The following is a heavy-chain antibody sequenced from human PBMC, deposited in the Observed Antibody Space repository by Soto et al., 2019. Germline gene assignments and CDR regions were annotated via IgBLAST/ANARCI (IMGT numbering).Heavy chain of an antibody. J-gene: IGHJ6*02. CDR1: GGSFSGYY. CDR2: INHSGST. CDR3: ARKQVHYYGMDV. D-gene: IGHD3-10*01. V-gene: IGHV4-34*01. Sequence: SETLSLTCAVYGGSFSGYYWSWIRQPPGKGLEWIGGINHSGSTNYNPSLKSRVTISVDTSKNQFSLKLSSVTAADTAVYYCARKQVHYYGMDVWGQGTTVTVSS.